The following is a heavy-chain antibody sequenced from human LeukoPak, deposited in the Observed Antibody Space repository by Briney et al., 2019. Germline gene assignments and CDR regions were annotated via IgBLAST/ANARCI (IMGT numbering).Heavy chain of an antibody. V-gene: IGHV7-4-1*02. Sequence: ASVKASCKASGYTFTSYAINWVRQAPGQRPEWMGRINTNTGNPTHAQGFTGRFVFSLDTSVTTAYLQISSLKAEDTAMYYCARRYSSGYVDYWGQGTLVTVSS. CDR3: ARRYSSGYVDY. CDR2: INTNTGNP. J-gene: IGHJ4*02. D-gene: IGHD3-22*01. CDR1: GYTFTSYA.